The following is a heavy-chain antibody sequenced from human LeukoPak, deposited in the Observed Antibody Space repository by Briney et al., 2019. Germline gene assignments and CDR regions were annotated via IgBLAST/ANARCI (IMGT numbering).Heavy chain of an antibody. CDR1: GITLSNYG. Sequence: GGSLRLSCAVSGITLSNYGMSWVRQAPGKGLEWVAGISDSGGSTNYADAVKGRFTISRDNPKNTLYLQMNSLKAEDTAVYFCARRGVVIRVILVGFHKEAFYFDSWGQGALVTVSS. CDR2: ISDSGGST. J-gene: IGHJ4*02. V-gene: IGHV3-23*01. CDR3: ARRGVVIRVILVGFHKEAFYFDS. D-gene: IGHD3-22*01.